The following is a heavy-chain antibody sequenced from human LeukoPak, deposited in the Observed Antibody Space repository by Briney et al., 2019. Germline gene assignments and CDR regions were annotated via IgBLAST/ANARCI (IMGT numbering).Heavy chain of an antibody. Sequence: ASVKVSCKASGYTLTNYALNWVRQAPGQGLEWMGMIYPRDGSTSYAQKFQGRVTVTRDTSTSTVHMELSGLRSEDTAVYYCARDQEGFDYWGQGTLVTVSS. CDR1: GYTLTNYA. V-gene: IGHV1-46*01. CDR3: ARDQEGFDY. J-gene: IGHJ4*02. CDR2: IYPRDGST.